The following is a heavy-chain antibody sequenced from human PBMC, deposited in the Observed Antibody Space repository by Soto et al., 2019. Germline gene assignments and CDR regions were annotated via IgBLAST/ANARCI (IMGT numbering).Heavy chain of an antibody. CDR1: GYTFTSYD. D-gene: IGHD3-10*01. V-gene: IGHV1-8*01. CDR2: MNPNSGNT. J-gene: IGHJ6*02. Sequence: ASVKVSCKASGYTFTSYDINWVRQATGQGLEWMGWMNPNSGNTGYAQKFQGRVTMTRNTSISTAYMELSSLRSEDTAVYYCARGTTYYYGSGSYNGMDVWGQGTTVTVSS. CDR3: ARGTTYYYGSGSYNGMDV.